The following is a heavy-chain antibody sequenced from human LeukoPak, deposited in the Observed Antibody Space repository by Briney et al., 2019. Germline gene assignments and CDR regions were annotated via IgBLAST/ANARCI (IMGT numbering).Heavy chain of an antibody. CDR3: ATRAAAGTDLYYFNY. D-gene: IGHD6-13*01. Sequence: GGSLRLSCAASGFIFSNYNMNWVRQAPGKGLEWVSFISSSSSYIDYADSVKGRFTISRDNAKNSMYLQMNSLRVEDTAVYYCATRAAAGTDLYYFNYWGQGTVVTVSS. V-gene: IGHV3-21*01. J-gene: IGHJ4*02. CDR1: GFIFSNYN. CDR2: ISSSSSYI.